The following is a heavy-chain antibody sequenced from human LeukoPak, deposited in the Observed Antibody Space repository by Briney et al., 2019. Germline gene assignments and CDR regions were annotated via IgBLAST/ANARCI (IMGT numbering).Heavy chain of an antibody. Sequence: ASVKVSCKASGYTFTGYYMHWVRQAPGQGLEWMGWINPNSGGTNYAQKFQGRVTMTRDTSISTAYMELSRLRSDDTAVYYCARNQSPPPSNYYDFWSGYYRGRTTNRDWFDPWGQGTLVTVSS. D-gene: IGHD3-3*01. J-gene: IGHJ5*02. V-gene: IGHV1-2*02. CDR1: GYTFTGYY. CDR3: ARNQSPPPSNYYDFWSGYYRGRTTNRDWFDP. CDR2: INPNSGGT.